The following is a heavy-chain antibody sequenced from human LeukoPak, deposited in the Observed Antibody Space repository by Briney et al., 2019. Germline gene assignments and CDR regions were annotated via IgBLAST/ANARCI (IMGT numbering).Heavy chain of an antibody. J-gene: IGHJ4*02. CDR1: GDSISSSSYH. CDR3: ARREPRLPFDY. V-gene: IGHV4-39*01. Sequence: SETLTLTCTDSGDSISSSSYHWGRHRPAPGQGLVWIGSIYYSGSTYYNPALKSRVTISVDTSKNQFSLKLSSVTAADTAVYYCARREPRLPFDYWGQGTLVTVSS. CDR2: IYYSGST. D-gene: IGHD1-26*01.